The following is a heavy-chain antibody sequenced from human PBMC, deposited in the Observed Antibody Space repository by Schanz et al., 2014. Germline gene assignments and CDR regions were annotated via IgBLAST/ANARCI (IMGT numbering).Heavy chain of an antibody. J-gene: IGHJ6*02. Sequence: EVHLLESGGGLVQPGGSLRLSCAASGFTFSTYWMSWVRQAPGKGPEWVSAIGGDASRTYYADSVKGRFTISRDNSKSTLYLQMNSLRADDTAVYYCAKDVRPVANTVHFYYMDVWGQGTTVTVSS. V-gene: IGHV3-23*01. D-gene: IGHD6-19*01. CDR3: AKDVRPVANTVHFYYMDV. CDR2: IGGDASRT. CDR1: GFTFSTYW.